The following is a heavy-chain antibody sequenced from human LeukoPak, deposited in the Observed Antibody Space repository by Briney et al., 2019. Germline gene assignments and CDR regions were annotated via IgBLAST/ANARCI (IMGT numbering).Heavy chain of an antibody. CDR2: IYYSGST. CDR3: ARVSSYYDSSGHFDY. CDR1: GGSISSGGYY. D-gene: IGHD3-22*01. J-gene: IGHJ4*02. V-gene: IGHV4-31*03. Sequence: SETLSLTCTVSGGSISSGGYYWRWIRQHPGKGLEWIGYIYYSGSTYYNPSLKSRVTISVDTSKNQFSLKLSSVTAADTAVYYCARVSSYYDSSGHFDYWGQGTLVTVSS.